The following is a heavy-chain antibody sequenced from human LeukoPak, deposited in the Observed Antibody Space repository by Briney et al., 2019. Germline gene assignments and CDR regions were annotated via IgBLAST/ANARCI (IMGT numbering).Heavy chain of an antibody. CDR2: IYYSGNT. J-gene: IGHJ4*02. D-gene: IGHD2-2*01. Sequence: PSETLSLTCTASGGSISNYYWSWIQQPPGKGLEWLGYIYYSGNTNYNPSLKSRVTISVDTSKNQFSLKLNSVTAADTAAYYCARVRYCSTNRCYDREFDNWGQGTLVTVSS. CDR1: GGSISNYY. V-gene: IGHV4-59*01. CDR3: ARVRYCSTNRCYDREFDN.